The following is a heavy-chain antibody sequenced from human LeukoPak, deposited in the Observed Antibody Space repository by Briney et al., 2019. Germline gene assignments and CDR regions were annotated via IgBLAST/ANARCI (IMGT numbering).Heavy chain of an antibody. CDR3: ARDIGAWSAY. J-gene: IGHJ4*02. D-gene: IGHD6-19*01. Sequence: GGSLRLSCVASGFTLSGHWMHWVRQAPGKGLEWVANIKQDESEIYYVDSVKGRFTISRDNAENSLYLQMNSLRAEDTAVYYCARDIGAWSAYWGQGTLVTVSS. V-gene: IGHV3-7*01. CDR2: IKQDESEI. CDR1: GFTLSGHW.